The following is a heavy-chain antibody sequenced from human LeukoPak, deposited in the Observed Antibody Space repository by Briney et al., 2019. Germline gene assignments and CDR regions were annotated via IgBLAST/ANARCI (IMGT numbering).Heavy chain of an antibody. V-gene: IGHV4-59*10. CDR1: GGSFSGYY. Sequence: SETLSLTCAVYGGSFSGYYWSWIRQPPGKGLEWIGRIYTSGSTNYNPSLKSRVTMSVDTSKNQFSLKLSSVTAADTAVYYCATELYYYDSSGYFDYWGQGTLVTVSS. CDR2: IYTSGST. D-gene: IGHD3-22*01. J-gene: IGHJ4*02. CDR3: ATELYYYDSSGYFDY.